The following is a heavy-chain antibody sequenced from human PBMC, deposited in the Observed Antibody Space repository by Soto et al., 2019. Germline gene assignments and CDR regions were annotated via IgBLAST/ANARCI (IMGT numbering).Heavy chain of an antibody. CDR3: AREYSSSSVGYYYYGMDV. V-gene: IGHV1-18*01. Sequence: ASVKVSCKSSGYTFTSYGISCVRQAPGQGLEWMGWISNYNGNTKYEQKLQGRVTMTTDTSTSTAYMELRSLRSDDTAVFYCAREYSSSSVGYYYYGMDVWGEGTRVTLSS. CDR1: GYTFTSYG. D-gene: IGHD6-6*01. CDR2: ISNYNGNT. J-gene: IGHJ6*04.